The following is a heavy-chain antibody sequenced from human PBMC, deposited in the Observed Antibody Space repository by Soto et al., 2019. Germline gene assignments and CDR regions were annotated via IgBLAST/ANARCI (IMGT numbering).Heavy chain of an antibody. Sequence: LSLTCSVSGGSISGHYMSWIRQAPGKGLEWVSYISSSGSTIYYADSVKGRFTISRDNAKNSLYLQMNSLRAEDTAVYYCARVSGRRTTGTLAPDYWGQGTLVTVSS. D-gene: IGHD1-1*01. CDR3: ARVSGRRTTGTLAPDY. CDR2: ISSSGSTI. V-gene: IGHV3-11*01. CDR1: GGSISGHY. J-gene: IGHJ4*02.